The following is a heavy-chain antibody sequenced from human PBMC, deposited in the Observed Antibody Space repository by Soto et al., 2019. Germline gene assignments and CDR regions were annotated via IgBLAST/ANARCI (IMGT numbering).Heavy chain of an antibody. J-gene: IGHJ3*02. CDR2: ISSSSSYI. D-gene: IGHD6-19*01. CDR1: GFTFSSYS. CDR3: ARDSVAGTSAFDI. V-gene: IGHV3-21*01. Sequence: GGSLRLSCAASGFTFSSYSMNWVRQAPGKGLEWVSSISSSSSYIYYADSVKGRFTISRDNAKNSLYLQMNSLRADDTAVYYCARDSVAGTSAFDIWGQGTMVTVSS.